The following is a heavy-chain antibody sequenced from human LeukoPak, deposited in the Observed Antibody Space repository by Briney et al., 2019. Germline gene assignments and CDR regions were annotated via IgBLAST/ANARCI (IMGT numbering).Heavy chain of an antibody. CDR1: GGSFSGYY. V-gene: IGHV4-34*01. J-gene: IGHJ4*02. Sequence: SETLSLTCAVYGGSFSGYYWSWIRQPPGKGLEWMGEINHSGSTNYNPSLKSRVTISVDTSKNQFSLKLSSVTAADTAVYYCARHVLIGSSWDFDYWGQGTLVTVSS. CDR3: ARHVLIGSSWDFDY. CDR2: INHSGST. D-gene: IGHD6-13*01.